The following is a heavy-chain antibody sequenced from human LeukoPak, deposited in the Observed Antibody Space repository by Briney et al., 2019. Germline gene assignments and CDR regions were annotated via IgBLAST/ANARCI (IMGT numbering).Heavy chain of an antibody. CDR2: IHYSGST. Sequence: SETLSLTCTVSGDSISSTTYYWAWIRQPPGKGLEWIGRIHYSGSTYYNPSLKSRVAISVDTSKNQFSLQLSSVTAADTAVYYCARRGMAAAGTFDPWGQGILVTVSS. CDR3: ARRGMAAAGTFDP. J-gene: IGHJ5*02. V-gene: IGHV4-39*01. D-gene: IGHD6-13*01. CDR1: GDSISSTTYY.